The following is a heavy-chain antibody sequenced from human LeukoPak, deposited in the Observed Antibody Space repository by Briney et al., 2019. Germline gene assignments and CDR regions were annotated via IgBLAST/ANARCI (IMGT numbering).Heavy chain of an antibody. CDR1: GYTFTGYY. J-gene: IGHJ4*02. D-gene: IGHD3-22*01. CDR3: ARGPYYYDSSGPLDY. Sequence: ASVKVSCKASGYTFTGYYIHWVRQAPGQGLEWMGWINPNSGGTNYAQKFQGRVTMTRDTSISTAYMELSRLRSDDTAVYYCARGPYYYDSSGPLDYWGQGTLVTVSS. V-gene: IGHV1-2*02. CDR2: INPNSGGT.